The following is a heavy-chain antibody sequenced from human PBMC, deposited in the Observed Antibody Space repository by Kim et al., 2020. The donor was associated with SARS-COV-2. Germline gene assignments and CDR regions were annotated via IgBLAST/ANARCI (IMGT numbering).Heavy chain of an antibody. CDR1: GGSISSYY. D-gene: IGHD3-3*01. CDR3: ARERLFWSGYLARNWYFDL. V-gene: IGHV4-4*07. J-gene: IGHJ2*01. CDR2: IYASGST. Sequence: SETLSLTCTVSGGSISSYYWSWIRQPAGKGLEWIGRIYASGSTNYNPSLKSRVTMSVDTSKNQFSLKLSSVTAADTAVYYCARERLFWSGYLARNWYFDLWGRGTLVTVSS.